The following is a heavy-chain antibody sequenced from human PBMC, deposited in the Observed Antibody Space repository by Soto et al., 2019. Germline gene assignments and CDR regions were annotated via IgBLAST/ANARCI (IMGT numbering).Heavy chain of an antibody. D-gene: IGHD6-13*01. Sequence: SVKVSCKASGGTFTSHAISWVRQAPGQGLEWMGGIIPFFGTSNYAQRFQGRVTITADESTSTAYMELRSLRSEDTAVYYCARVGYSTNYGMAVWGQGTTVTVSS. CDR1: GGTFTSHA. CDR2: IIPFFGTS. V-gene: IGHV1-69*13. J-gene: IGHJ6*02. CDR3: ARVGYSTNYGMAV.